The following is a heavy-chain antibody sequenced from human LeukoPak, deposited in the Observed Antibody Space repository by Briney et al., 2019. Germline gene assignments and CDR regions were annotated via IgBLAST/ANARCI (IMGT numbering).Heavy chain of an antibody. CDR1: GFTFSSYE. CDR3: AKAGVPAACDY. Sequence: GGSLRLSCAASGFTFSSYEMNWVRQAPEKGLEWVANIKQDGSEKYYADSVRGRFTISRDNAKNSLYLHMSSLRVDDTAVYYCAKAGVPAACDYWGQGTLLTVSS. J-gene: IGHJ4*02. V-gene: IGHV3-7*01. CDR2: IKQDGSEK. D-gene: IGHD2-2*01.